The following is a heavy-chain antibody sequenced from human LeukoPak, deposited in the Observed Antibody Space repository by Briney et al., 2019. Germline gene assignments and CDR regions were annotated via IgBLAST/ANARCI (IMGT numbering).Heavy chain of an antibody. D-gene: IGHD6-19*01. Sequence: SETLSLACTVSGDSFSSVTDYWAWIRQPPGKGLEWIASGDYSGGTYYNPSLESRVAISADMSKNQFSLKLTSVTGADTAVYYCAGERGEEYSSGWYKRNYFDNWGQGIRVTVSS. CDR3: AGERGEEYSSGWYKRNYFDN. CDR2: GDYSGGT. V-gene: IGHV4-39*07. CDR1: GDSFSSVTDY. J-gene: IGHJ4*02.